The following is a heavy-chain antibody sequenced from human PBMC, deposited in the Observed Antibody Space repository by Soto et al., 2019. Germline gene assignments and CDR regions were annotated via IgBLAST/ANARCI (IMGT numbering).Heavy chain of an antibody. V-gene: IGHV3-7*01. Sequence: GGSLRLSCAASGFTLSSYWMSWVRQAPGKGLEWVANIKQDGSEKYYVDSVKGRFTISRDNAKNSLYLQMNSLRAEDTAVYYFARDHPSYTNMIVVALSPDSWGEGTRVTVSS. CDR2: IKQDGSEK. J-gene: IGHJ4*02. CDR1: GFTLSSYW. D-gene: IGHD3-22*01. CDR3: ARDHPSYTNMIVVALSPDS.